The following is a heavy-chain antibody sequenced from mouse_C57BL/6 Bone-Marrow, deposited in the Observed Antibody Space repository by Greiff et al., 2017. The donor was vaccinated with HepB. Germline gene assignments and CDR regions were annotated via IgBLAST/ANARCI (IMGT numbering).Heavy chain of an antibody. V-gene: IGHV1-55*01. Sequence: QVQLQQPGAELVKPGASVKMSCKASGYTFTSYWITWVKQRPGQGLEWIGDIYPGSGSTNYNEKFKSKATLTVDKSSSTAYMQLSSLTSEDSAVYYCARQGIYYYGSSYVWYFDVWGTGTTVTVSS. J-gene: IGHJ1*03. CDR2: IYPGSGST. D-gene: IGHD1-1*01. CDR1: GYTFTSYW. CDR3: ARQGIYYYGSSYVWYFDV.